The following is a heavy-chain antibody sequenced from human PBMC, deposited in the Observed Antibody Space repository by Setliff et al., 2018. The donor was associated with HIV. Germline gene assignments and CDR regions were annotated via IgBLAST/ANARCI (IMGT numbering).Heavy chain of an antibody. CDR2: ISAYNGNT. CDR3: ARERWSRYCSSSSCYRDLDY. V-gene: IGHV1-18*01. J-gene: IGHJ4*02. Sequence: ASVKVSCKASGYTFTGYGISWVRQAPGQGIEWMGWISAYNGNTNYAQNLQGRVTMTIDTSTSTAYMELRSLRSDDTAVYYCARERWSRYCSSSSCYRDLDYWGQGTLVTVSS. D-gene: IGHD2-2*01. CDR1: GYTFTGYG.